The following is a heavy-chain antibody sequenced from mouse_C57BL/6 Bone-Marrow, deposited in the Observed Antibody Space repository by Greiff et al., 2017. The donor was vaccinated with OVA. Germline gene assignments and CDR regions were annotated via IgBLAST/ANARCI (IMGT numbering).Heavy chain of an antibody. J-gene: IGHJ1*03. CDR3: ARLDGSSPDWYFDV. Sequence: QVHVKQPGAELVKPGASVKMSCKASGYTFTSYWITWVKQRPGQGLEWIGDIYPGSGSTNYNEKFKSKATLTVDTSSSTAYMQLSSLTSEDSAVYYCARLDGSSPDWYFDVWGTGTTVTVSS. CDR1: GYTFTSYW. CDR2: IYPGSGST. D-gene: IGHD1-1*01. V-gene: IGHV1-55*01.